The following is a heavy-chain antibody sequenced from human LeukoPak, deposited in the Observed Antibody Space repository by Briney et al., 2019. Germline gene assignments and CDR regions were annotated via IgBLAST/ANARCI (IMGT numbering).Heavy chain of an antibody. CDR1: GYTFINYY. V-gene: IGHV1-46*01. CDR3: ARGVTGDGLDY. Sequence: AASVKVSCKASGYTFINYYMHWVRQAPGQGLKWMGIINPSSGATTYAQKFQGRVTMTRDMSTSALYVELSSLRSEDTALYYCARGVTGDGLDYWGQGTLVTVSS. CDR2: INPSSGAT. D-gene: IGHD7-27*01. J-gene: IGHJ4*02.